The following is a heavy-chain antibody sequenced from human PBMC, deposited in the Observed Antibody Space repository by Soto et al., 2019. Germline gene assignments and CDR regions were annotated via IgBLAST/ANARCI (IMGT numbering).Heavy chain of an antibody. CDR2: IYYSGRT. D-gene: IGHD6-19*01. CDR1: GGSISSYY. Sequence: PSETLSLTCTVSGGSISSYYWSWIRQPPGKGLEWIGYIYYSGRTNYNPSLKSRVTISVDTSKNQFSLKLSSVTAADTAVYYCARLGTSIAVAVTGIYWGQGTLVTVSS. CDR3: ARLGTSIAVAVTGIY. V-gene: IGHV4-59*08. J-gene: IGHJ4*02.